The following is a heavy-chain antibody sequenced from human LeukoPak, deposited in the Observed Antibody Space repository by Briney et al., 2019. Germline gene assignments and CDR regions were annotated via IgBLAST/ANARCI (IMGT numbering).Heavy chain of an antibody. Sequence: GGSLRLSCAASGFTFSSYSMNWVRQAPGKGLEWVSSISSSSSYIYYADSVKGRFTISRDNAKNSLYLQMNSLRAEDTAVYYCASGSGYSSSWSYYQHWGQGTLVTVSS. CDR3: ASGSGYSSSWSYYQH. V-gene: IGHV3-21*01. CDR1: GFTFSSYS. J-gene: IGHJ1*01. CDR2: ISSSSSYI. D-gene: IGHD6-13*01.